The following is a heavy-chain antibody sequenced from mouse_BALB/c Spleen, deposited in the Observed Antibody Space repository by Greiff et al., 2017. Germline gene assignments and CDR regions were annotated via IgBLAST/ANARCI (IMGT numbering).Heavy chain of an antibody. CDR3: ARMGFAY. D-gene: IGHD2-3*01. V-gene: IGHV2-9*02. J-gene: IGHJ3*01. CDR1: GFSLTSYG. Sequence: VKVVESGPGLVAPSQSLSITCTVSGFSLTSYGVHWVRQPPGKGLEWLGVIWAGGSTNYNSALMSRLSISKDNSKSQVFLQMNSLQTDDTAMYYCARMGFAYWGQGTLVTVSA. CDR2: IWAGGST.